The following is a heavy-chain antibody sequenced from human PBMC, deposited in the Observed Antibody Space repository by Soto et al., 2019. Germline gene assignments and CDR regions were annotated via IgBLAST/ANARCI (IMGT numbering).Heavy chain of an antibody. CDR2: INQDGSDQ. Sequence: EVQVVESGGGLVQPGGSLRLSCAASGFTFSSHWMTWVRQVPGKGLEWVANINQDGSDQYYVDSVTGRFTISRDNAKNSLCLHMNSLSVEDTAVYYCATSMLHTLNPWGQGTLVTVSS. CDR1: GFTFSSHW. D-gene: IGHD2-8*01. V-gene: IGHV3-7*01. J-gene: IGHJ5*02. CDR3: ATSMLHTLNP.